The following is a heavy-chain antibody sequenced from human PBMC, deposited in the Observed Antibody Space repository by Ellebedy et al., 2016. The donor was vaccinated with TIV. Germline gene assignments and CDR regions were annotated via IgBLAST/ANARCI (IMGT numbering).Heavy chain of an antibody. CDR1: GYTFTSYG. J-gene: IGHJ3*02. V-gene: IGHV1-18*04. D-gene: IGHD3-10*01. CDR3: ARDFHYYASGSWDDTFDI. CDR2: ISAYNGNT. Sequence: AASVKVSCKASGYTFTSYGITWVRQAPGQGLEWMGWISAYNGNTNYAQTVQGRVTMTTDASTSTAYMDLRSLRSDDTAVYFCARDFHYYASGSWDDTFDIWGQGTVVTVSS.